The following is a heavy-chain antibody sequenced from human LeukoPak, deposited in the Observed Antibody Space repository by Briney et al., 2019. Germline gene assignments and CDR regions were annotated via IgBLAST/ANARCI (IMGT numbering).Heavy chain of an antibody. CDR3: ARAGKAAAGTPWFDP. CDR2: ISSNGGST. J-gene: IGHJ5*02. Sequence: GGSLRLSCAASGSTFSSYAMHWVLQAPGKGLEYVSAISSNGGSTYYANSVKGRFTISRDNSKNTLYLQMGSLRAEDMAVYYCARAGKAAAGTPWFDPWGQGTLVTVSS. V-gene: IGHV3-64*01. D-gene: IGHD6-13*01. CDR1: GSTFSSYA.